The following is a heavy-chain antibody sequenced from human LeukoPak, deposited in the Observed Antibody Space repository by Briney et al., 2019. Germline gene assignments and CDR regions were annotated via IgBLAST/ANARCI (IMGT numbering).Heavy chain of an antibody. CDR1: GYTFSGYY. V-gene: IGHV1-2*02. J-gene: IGHJ3*02. CDR3: ARLRATYYDSSTDAFDI. D-gene: IGHD3-22*01. CDR2: INPNSGGT. Sequence: GASVKVSCRASGYTFSGYYMHWVRQAPGQGLEWVGWINPNSGGTNFAQKFQGRVTMTRDTSISTAYMELSRLRSDDTAVYYCARLRATYYDSSTDAFDIWGQGTMVTVSS.